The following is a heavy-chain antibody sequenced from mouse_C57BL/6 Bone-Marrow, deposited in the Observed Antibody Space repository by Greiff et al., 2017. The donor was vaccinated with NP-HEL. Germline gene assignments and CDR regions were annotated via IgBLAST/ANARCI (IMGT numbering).Heavy chain of an antibody. V-gene: IGHV1-19*01. CDR1: GYTFTDYY. Sequence: EVKLMESGPVLVKPGASVKMSCKASGYTFTDYYMNWVKQSHGKSLEWIGVLNPYNGGTSYNQKFKGQATLTVDKSSSTAYMELNSLTSEDSAVYYCARAGLNGYDVHWYFDGWGTGTTVTVAS. CDR3: ARAGLNGYDVHWYFDG. J-gene: IGHJ1*03. D-gene: IGHD2-2*01. CDR2: LNPYNGGT.